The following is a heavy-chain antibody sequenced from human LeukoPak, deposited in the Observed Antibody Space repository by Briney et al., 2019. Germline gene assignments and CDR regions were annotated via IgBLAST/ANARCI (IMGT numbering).Heavy chain of an antibody. CDR2: ISDIGSI. Sequence: SETLSLTCTVSGGSISSYYWSWIRQPPGKGLEWIAYISDIGSINYNPSLKSRVTISLDTSKNQFSLKLSSVTAADTAVYYCARGRAYYDSTGYYYWGQGTLVTVSS. J-gene: IGHJ4*02. V-gene: IGHV4-59*01. CDR1: GGSISSYY. CDR3: ARGRAYYDSTGYYY. D-gene: IGHD3-22*01.